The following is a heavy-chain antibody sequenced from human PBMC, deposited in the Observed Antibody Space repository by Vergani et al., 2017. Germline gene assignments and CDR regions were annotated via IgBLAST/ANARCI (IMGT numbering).Heavy chain of an antibody. CDR2: INPNSGGT. Sequence: QVQLVQSGAEVKKPGASVKVSCKASGYTFTGYYMHWVRQAPGQGLEWMGWINPNSGGTNHAQKFQGRVTMTRDTSISTANMELSQLRTDDTAGDYCARGRPINWNWRDYWGQGTLVTVSS. CDR3: ARGRPINWNWRDY. J-gene: IGHJ4*02. CDR1: GYTFTGYY. D-gene: IGHD1-7*01. V-gene: IGHV1-2*02.